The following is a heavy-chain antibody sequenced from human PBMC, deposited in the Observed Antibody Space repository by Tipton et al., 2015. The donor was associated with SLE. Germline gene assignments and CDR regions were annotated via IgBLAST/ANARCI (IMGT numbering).Heavy chain of an antibody. V-gene: IGHV4-39*07. D-gene: IGHD3-16*01. CDR3: ARQRGYYDGTPFPPWNFDL. CDR2: IHHSGIT. J-gene: IGHJ2*01. CDR1: SITSY. Sequence: SITSYWMTRVRQAPGKGLEWTGTIHHSGITYYNPSLKSRLTISVDTSENHFSLNLNSVTAADTAVYFCARQRGYYDGTPFPPWNFDLWGRGTQVTVSS.